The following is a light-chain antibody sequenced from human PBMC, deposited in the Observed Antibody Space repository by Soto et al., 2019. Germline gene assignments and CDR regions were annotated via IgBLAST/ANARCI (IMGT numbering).Light chain of an antibody. CDR2: AAS. V-gene: IGKV1-39*01. CDR1: QGIKSD. J-gene: IGKJ3*01. CDR3: QQSYSTPH. Sequence: DIQMNQSPSSLSASVGDRVTIHFRAIQGIKSDLQWHQQKPGKALKLLIYAASSLQSGVPSRFSGIGSGTDFTLTISTLQPEDFAPYYCQQSYSTPHFGPGTKVDIK.